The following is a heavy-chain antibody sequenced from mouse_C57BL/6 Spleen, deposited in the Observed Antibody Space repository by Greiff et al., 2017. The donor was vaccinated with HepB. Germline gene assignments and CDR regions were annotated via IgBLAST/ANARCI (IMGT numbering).Heavy chain of an antibody. V-gene: IGHV5-17*01. CDR2: ISSGSSTI. CDR3: ARTGYGSSNWYFDV. CDR1: GFTFSDYG. J-gene: IGHJ1*03. D-gene: IGHD1-1*01. Sequence: EVQGVESGGGLVKPGGSLKLSCAASGFTFSDYGMHWVRQAPEQGLEWVAYISSGSSTIYYADTVKGRFTISRDNAKNTLFLQMTSLRSEDTAMYYCARTGYGSSNWYFDVWGTGTTVTVSS.